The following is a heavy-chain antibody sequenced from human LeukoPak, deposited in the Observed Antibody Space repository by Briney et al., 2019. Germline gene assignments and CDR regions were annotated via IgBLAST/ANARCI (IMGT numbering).Heavy chain of an antibody. Sequence: PGGSLRLSCAASGFTFDDYAMHWVRHAPGKGLEWVSGISWNSGSIGYADSVKGRFTISRDNSKNTLYLQMNSLRAEDTAVYYCAKESSSWYYYFDYWGQGTLVTVSS. CDR2: ISWNSGSI. V-gene: IGHV3-9*01. CDR1: GFTFDDYA. CDR3: AKESSSWYYYFDY. D-gene: IGHD6-13*01. J-gene: IGHJ4*02.